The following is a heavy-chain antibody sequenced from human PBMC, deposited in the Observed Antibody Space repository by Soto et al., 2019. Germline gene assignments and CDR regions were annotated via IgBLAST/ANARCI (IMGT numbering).Heavy chain of an antibody. V-gene: IGHV4-30-4*01. Sequence: PSETLSLTCTVSGGSISSGDYYWSWIRQPPGKGLEWIGYIYYSGSTYYNPSLKSRVTISVDTSKNHFSLKLSSVTAADTAVYYCARLGYDYVWGSYHIDYWGLGTLVTVSS. CDR2: IYYSGST. D-gene: IGHD3-16*02. CDR3: ARLGYDYVWGSYHIDY. CDR1: GGSISSGDYY. J-gene: IGHJ4*02.